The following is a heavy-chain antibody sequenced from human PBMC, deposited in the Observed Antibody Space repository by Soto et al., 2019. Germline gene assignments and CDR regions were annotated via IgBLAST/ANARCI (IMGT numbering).Heavy chain of an antibody. D-gene: IGHD6-13*01. V-gene: IGHV4-39*01. CDR1: GGSISSSSYY. CDR3: ARRAAPYGMDV. CDR2: IYYSGST. Sequence: GGSISSSSYYWGWIRQPPGKGLEWIGSIYYSGSTYYNPSLKSRVTISVDTSKNQFSLKLSSVTAADTAVYYCARRAAPYGMDVWGQGTTVTVSS. J-gene: IGHJ6*02.